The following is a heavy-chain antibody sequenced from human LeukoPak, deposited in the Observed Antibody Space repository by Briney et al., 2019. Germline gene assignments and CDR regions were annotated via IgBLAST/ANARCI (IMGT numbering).Heavy chain of an antibody. D-gene: IGHD2-2*01. J-gene: IGHJ2*01. Sequence: PGGSLRLSCAASGFTFSSYAMSWVRQAPGKGLEWVSAISGSGGSTYYADSVKGRFTISRDNSKNTLYLQMNSLRAEDTAVYYCAKGVPYWEVVPAAITRYFDLWGRGTLVTVSS. CDR2: ISGSGGST. V-gene: IGHV3-23*01. CDR3: AKGVPYWEVVPAAITRYFDL. CDR1: GFTFSSYA.